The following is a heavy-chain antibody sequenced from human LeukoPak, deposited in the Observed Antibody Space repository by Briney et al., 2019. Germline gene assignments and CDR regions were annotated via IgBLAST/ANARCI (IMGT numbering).Heavy chain of an antibody. J-gene: IGHJ6*02. CDR2: IIPIFGTA. CDR3: ARVAERVVSSWYPYYYYGMDV. D-gene: IGHD6-13*01. Sequence: ASVKVSCKASGGTFSSYAISWVRQAPGQGLEWMGGIIPIFGTANYAQKFQGRVTITADESTSTAYMELSSLRSEDTAVYYCARVAERVVSSWYPYYYYGMDVWGQGTTVTVSS. V-gene: IGHV1-69*01. CDR1: GGTFSSYA.